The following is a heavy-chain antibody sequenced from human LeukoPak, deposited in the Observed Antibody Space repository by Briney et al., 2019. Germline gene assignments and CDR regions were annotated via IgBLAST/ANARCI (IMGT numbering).Heavy chain of an antibody. Sequence: SETLSLTCTVSGGSISGYYWSWIRQPPGKGLEWIGYIYYSGSTNYNPSLKSRVTISVDTSKNQFSLKLSSVTAADTAVYYCARSLSYYDRNWFDPWGQGTLVTVSS. J-gene: IGHJ5*02. CDR2: IYYSGST. CDR1: GGSISGYY. V-gene: IGHV4-59*01. CDR3: ARSLSYYDRNWFDP. D-gene: IGHD1-26*01.